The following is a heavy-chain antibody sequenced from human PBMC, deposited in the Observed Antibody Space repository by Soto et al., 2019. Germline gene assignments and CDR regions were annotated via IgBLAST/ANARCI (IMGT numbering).Heavy chain of an antibody. Sequence: EVQLVESGGGLVQPGGSLRISCAASGFTFSSYWMHWVRQAPGQGLVWVSRIKGDERGTNYADSVKGRFTISRDNARNSLYLQMISLRAEDTGLYYCARGAWGYYYMDVWGKVTTVIVSS. CDR2: IKGDERGT. J-gene: IGHJ6*03. CDR1: GFTFSSYW. D-gene: IGHD3-22*01. CDR3: ARGAWGYYYMDV. V-gene: IGHV3-74*01.